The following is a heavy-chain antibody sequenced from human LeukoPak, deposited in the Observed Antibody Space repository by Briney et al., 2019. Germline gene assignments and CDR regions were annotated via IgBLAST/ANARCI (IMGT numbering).Heavy chain of an antibody. D-gene: IGHD3-22*01. Sequence: GGSLRLSCAASGFTFSSYGMSWVRQAPGKGLEWVSAISGSGGSTYYADSVKGRFTISRDNSKNTLYLQMNSLRAEDTAVYYCAKDRDSSGYYVEYFQHWGQGTLVTVSS. J-gene: IGHJ1*01. V-gene: IGHV3-23*01. CDR1: GFTFSSYG. CDR3: AKDRDSSGYYVEYFQH. CDR2: ISGSGGST.